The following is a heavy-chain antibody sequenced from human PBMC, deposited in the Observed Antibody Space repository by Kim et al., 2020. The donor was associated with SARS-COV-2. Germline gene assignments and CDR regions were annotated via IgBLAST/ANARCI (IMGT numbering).Heavy chain of an antibody. CDR2: INHSGNT. D-gene: IGHD2-15*01. V-gene: IGHV4-34*01. CDR3: AKKPSTGWVTVGGGSYY. Sequence: SETLSLTCAVYGDSLSRNHLSWIRQPPGKGLEWIGEINHSGNTEYNPSLKGRVTISVDTSRNQFSLELNSVTAADTAVYFCAKKPSTGWVTVGGGSYYWGQGTLLTVSS. CDR1: GDSLSRNH. J-gene: IGHJ4*02.